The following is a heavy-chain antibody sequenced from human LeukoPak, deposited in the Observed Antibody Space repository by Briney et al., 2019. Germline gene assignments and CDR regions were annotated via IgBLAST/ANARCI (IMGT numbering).Heavy chain of an antibody. J-gene: IGHJ4*02. CDR3: ARHRIAAAGTFDY. CDR1: GGSISSYY. V-gene: IGHV4-59*08. D-gene: IGHD6-13*01. CDR2: ICYSGST. Sequence: SETLSLTCTVSGGSISSYYWSWIRQPPGKGLEWIGYICYSGSTNYNPSLKSRVTISVDTSKNQFSLKLSSVTAADTAVYYCARHRIAAAGTFDYWGQGTLVTVSS.